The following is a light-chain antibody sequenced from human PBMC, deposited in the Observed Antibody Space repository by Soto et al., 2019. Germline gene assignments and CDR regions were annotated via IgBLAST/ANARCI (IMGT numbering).Light chain of an antibody. Sequence: QAVVTQEPSLTVSPGGTVTLTCASSTGTVTSNHYPYWLQQKPGQAPKTLIYDTNKQHSWTFARFSGSLLGGKAALTLSGAQPEDEADYFCMIWYDSGRPVFGTGTKLTVL. CDR1: TGTVTSNHY. CDR3: MIWYDSGRPV. J-gene: IGLJ1*01. V-gene: IGLV7-46*01. CDR2: DTN.